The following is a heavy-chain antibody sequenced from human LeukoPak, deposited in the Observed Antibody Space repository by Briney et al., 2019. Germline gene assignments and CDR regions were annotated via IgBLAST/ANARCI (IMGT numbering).Heavy chain of an antibody. CDR1: GGSFGDYY. J-gene: IGHJ4*02. CDR3: ARHRTGYSSGFGY. V-gene: IGHV4-34*01. D-gene: IGHD6-19*01. Sequence: SETLSLTCAVYGGSFGDYYWSWIRQPPGKGLEWIGEINHSGSTNYNPSLTNRVTISVDTSKNHFSLKLNSVTAADTAVYYCARHRTGYSSGFGYWGQGTLVTVSS. CDR2: INHSGST.